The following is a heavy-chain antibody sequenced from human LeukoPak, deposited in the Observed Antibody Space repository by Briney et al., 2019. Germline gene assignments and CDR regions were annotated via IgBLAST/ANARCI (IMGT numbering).Heavy chain of an antibody. CDR3: ARAYSSGWRTTGFDP. CDR1: GYTFTSYG. Sequence: ASVKVSCKASGYTFTSYGISWVRQAPGQGLEWMGWISAYNGNTNYAQKLQGRVTMTRDTSTSTVYMELSSLRSEDTAVYYCARAYSSGWRTTGFDPWGQGTLVTVSS. D-gene: IGHD6-19*01. V-gene: IGHV1-18*01. J-gene: IGHJ5*02. CDR2: ISAYNGNT.